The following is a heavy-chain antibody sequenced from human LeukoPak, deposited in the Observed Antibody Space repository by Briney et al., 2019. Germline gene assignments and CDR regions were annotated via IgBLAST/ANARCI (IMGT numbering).Heavy chain of an antibody. CDR3: ARDRGSSSPKDYYYMDV. J-gene: IGHJ6*03. Sequence: GGSLRLSCGAWGFTLSRYWMSWVRHAPGEGREGVANIKQDGSDKNYVDSVKGRFTISRDNAKNSLYLQMNSLRAEDTAVYYCARDRGSSSPKDYYYMDVWGKGTTVTVSS. V-gene: IGHV3-7*01. CDR1: GFTLSRYW. D-gene: IGHD6-13*01. CDR2: IKQDGSDK.